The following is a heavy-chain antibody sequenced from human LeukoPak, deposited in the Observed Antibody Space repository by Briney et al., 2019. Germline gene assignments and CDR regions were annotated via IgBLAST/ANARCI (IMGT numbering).Heavy chain of an antibody. D-gene: IGHD2-2*02. CDR1: GFTFSSYA. CDR2: ISGSGGST. Sequence: GGSLRLSCAASGFTFSSYAMSWVRQAPGKGLEWVSAISGSGGSTYYADSVKGRFTISRDNSKNTLYLQTNSLRAEDTAVYYCAKGPAAIGGIDYWGQGTLVTVSS. V-gene: IGHV3-23*01. CDR3: AKGPAAIGGIDY. J-gene: IGHJ4*02.